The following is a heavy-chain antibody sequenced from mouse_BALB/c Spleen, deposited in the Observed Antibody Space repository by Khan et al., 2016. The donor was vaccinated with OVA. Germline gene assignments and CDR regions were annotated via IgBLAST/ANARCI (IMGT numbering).Heavy chain of an antibody. CDR2: INPSTGYI. CDR3: TRRGLFGIFVY. D-gene: IGHD1-1*02. J-gene: IGHJ3*01. V-gene: IGHV1-7*01. CDR1: GYAFTTYW. Sequence: QVRLQQSGAELAKPGSSVKMSCVASGYAFTTYWMHWIKQRPGQGLAWIGYINPSTGYIENNQKFKDKATLTTDASSSTAYLQLSSLTSEDSADYYCTRRGLFGIFVYWGQGTQVTVSA.